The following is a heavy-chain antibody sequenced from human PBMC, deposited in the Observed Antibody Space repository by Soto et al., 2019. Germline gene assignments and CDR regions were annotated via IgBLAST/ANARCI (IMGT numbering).Heavy chain of an antibody. CDR2: IYWDDDK. CDR3: AHSPVGGPPEY. V-gene: IGHV2-5*02. CDR1: GFSLRTTGVG. J-gene: IGHJ4*02. D-gene: IGHD3-16*01. Sequence: QITLKESGPTLVNPTQTLTLTCTFSGFSLRTTGVGVGWFRQPPGKALEWLALIYWDDDKRYSPSLTPRLTLTKDTSKNQVVLTMIDMDPVDTATYYCAHSPVGGPPEYWGQGTLVTVSS.